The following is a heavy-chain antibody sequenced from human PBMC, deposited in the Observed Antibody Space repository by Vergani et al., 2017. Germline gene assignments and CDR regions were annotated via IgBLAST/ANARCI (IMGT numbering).Heavy chain of an antibody. Sequence: EVQLVESGGGLVQPGGSLRLSCAASGFTFSSYWMSWVRQAPGKGLEWVANIKQDGSEKYYVDSVKGRFTIARDNAKNSLYLQMNSLRAEDTAVYYCAGPKYSSSSRYFQHWGQGTLVTVSS. V-gene: IGHV3-7*01. CDR1: GFTFSSYW. CDR2: IKQDGSEK. J-gene: IGHJ1*01. D-gene: IGHD6-6*01. CDR3: AGPKYSSSSRYFQH.